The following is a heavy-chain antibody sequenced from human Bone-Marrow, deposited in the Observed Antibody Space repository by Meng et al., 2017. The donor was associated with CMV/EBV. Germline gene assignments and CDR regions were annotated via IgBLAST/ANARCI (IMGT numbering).Heavy chain of an antibody. Sequence: SETLSLTCTVSGGSISSYYWSWIRQPPGKGLEWIGYIYYSGSTNYNPSLKSRVTISVDTSKNQFSLKLSSVTAADTAVYYCAREGDVEMATILDYWGQGTLVTVSS. CDR2: IYYSGST. J-gene: IGHJ4*02. CDR3: AREGDVEMATILDY. CDR1: GGSISSYY. D-gene: IGHD5-24*01. V-gene: IGHV4-59*01.